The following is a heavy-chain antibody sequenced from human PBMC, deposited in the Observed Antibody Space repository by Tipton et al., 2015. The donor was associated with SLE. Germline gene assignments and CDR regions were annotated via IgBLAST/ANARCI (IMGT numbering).Heavy chain of an antibody. CDR3: ARDRTMVRGVRDYYGMDV. CDR1: GFTVSSNY. D-gene: IGHD3-10*01. J-gene: IGHJ6*02. V-gene: IGHV3-66*02. CDR2: ISGSGGST. Sequence: VQSGGSLRLSCAASGFTVSSNYMSWVRQAPGKGLEWVSAISGSGGSTYYADSVKGRFTISKDNSKNTLYLQMNSLRAEDTAVYYCARDRTMVRGVRDYYGMDVWGQGTTVTVSS.